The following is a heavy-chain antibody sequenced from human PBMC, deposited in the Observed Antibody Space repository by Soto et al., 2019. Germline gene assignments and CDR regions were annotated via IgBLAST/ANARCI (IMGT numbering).Heavy chain of an antibody. V-gene: IGHV5-51*01. D-gene: IGHD3-9*01. CDR3: ARGDYDILTGDYKSYSGMDV. Sequence: GESLKISCKGSGYSFTSYWIGWVRQMPGKGLEWMGIIYPGDSDTRYSPSFQGQVTISADKSISTAYLQWSSLKASDTAMYYCARGDYDILTGDYKSYSGMDVWGQGTTVTVSS. CDR1: GYSFTSYW. J-gene: IGHJ6*02. CDR2: IYPGDSDT.